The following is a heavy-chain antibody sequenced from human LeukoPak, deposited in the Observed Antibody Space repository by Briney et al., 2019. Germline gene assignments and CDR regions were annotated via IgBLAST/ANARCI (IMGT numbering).Heavy chain of an antibody. J-gene: IGHJ4*02. CDR1: GYTFTGYY. Sequence: GASVKVSCKASGYTFTGYYMHWVRQAPGQGREWMGWINPNSGGTNYAQKFQGRVTMTRDTSISTAYMELSRLRSDDTAVYYCARDFEYSSSSGPDYWGQGTLVTVSS. V-gene: IGHV1-2*02. CDR2: INPNSGGT. D-gene: IGHD6-6*01. CDR3: ARDFEYSSSSGPDY.